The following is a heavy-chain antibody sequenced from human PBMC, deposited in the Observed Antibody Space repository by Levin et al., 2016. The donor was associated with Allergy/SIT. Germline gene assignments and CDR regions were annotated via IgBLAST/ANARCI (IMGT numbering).Heavy chain of an antibody. J-gene: IGHJ4*01. Sequence: GGSLRLSCAASGFTFDDFAMHWVRQTPGKGLEWVSHISWNSGRIDYAESVRGRFTVSRDNAKNTVYLQMNSLRPEDTGLYYCAKAMVRQNWGGYDYWGHGTPVAVSS. V-gene: IGHV3-9*01. CDR1: GFTFDDFA. CDR3: AKAMVRQNWGGYDY. CDR2: ISWNSGRI. D-gene: IGHD7-27*01.